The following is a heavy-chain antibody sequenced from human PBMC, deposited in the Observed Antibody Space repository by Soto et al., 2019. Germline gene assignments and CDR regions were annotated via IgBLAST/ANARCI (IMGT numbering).Heavy chain of an antibody. D-gene: IGHD2-21*01. Sequence: QVQLQESGPGLVKPSQTLSLTCTVSGGSISSGGYYWSWIRQHPGKGLEWIGYIYYSGSTCYNPSLKSRVTISVDTSKNQFSLKLSSVTAADTAVYYCARGIREYCGGDCYSPIFDYWGQGTLVTVSS. CDR2: IYYSGST. CDR3: ARGIREYCGGDCYSPIFDY. J-gene: IGHJ4*02. V-gene: IGHV4-31*03. CDR1: GGSISSGGYY.